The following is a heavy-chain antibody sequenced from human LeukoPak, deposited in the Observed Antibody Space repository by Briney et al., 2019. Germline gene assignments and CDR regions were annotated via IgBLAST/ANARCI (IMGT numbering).Heavy chain of an antibody. V-gene: IGHV3-7*03. Sequence: GGSLRLSCAASGFTFNTYWMSWVRQAPGKGLEWVANLKQDGSEEYYVDSVKGRFTISRDNAKNSLYLQMNSLRAEDTAVYYCARAEYCYYCGMDVWAKGPRSSSP. CDR3: ARAEYCYYCGMDV. J-gene: IGHJ6*02. CDR2: LKQDGSEE. CDR1: GFTFNTYW. D-gene: IGHD2/OR15-2a*01.